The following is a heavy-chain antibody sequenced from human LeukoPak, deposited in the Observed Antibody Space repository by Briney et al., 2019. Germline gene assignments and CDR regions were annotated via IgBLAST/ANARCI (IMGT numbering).Heavy chain of an antibody. D-gene: IGHD3-16*01. CDR3: ARPTSYGYYFDS. J-gene: IGHJ4*02. Sequence: ASVKVSCKAAGYTFTAYFIHWVRQAPGQGLEWMGRINPNSGDTNYAQKFQGRVTMTRDTSTSTAYMELSRLTSDDTAVYYCARPTSYGYYFDSWGQGTRVTVSS. CDR1: GYTFTAYF. CDR2: INPNSGDT. V-gene: IGHV1-2*06.